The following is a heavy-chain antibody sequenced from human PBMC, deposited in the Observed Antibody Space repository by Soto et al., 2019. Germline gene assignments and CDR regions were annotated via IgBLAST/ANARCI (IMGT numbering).Heavy chain of an antibody. Sequence: QLQLQESGPGLVKPSETLSLTCTVSGGSISSSSYFWGWIRQPPGKGLEWIGSIYYSGSTYYNPSPKRRVTVSVDTSQTQLSLKLSSVTAADTAVYYGARHPSDFWFDPWGQGTLVTVSS. V-gene: IGHV4-39*01. J-gene: IGHJ5*02. CDR1: GGSISSSSYF. D-gene: IGHD2-21*02. CDR3: ARHPSDFWFDP. CDR2: IYYSGST.